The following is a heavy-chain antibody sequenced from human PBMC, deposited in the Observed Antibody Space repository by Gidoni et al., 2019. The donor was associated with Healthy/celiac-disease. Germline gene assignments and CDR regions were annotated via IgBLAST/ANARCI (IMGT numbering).Heavy chain of an antibody. V-gene: IGHV4-34*01. D-gene: IGHD5-12*01. J-gene: IGHJ4*02. CDR3: ARECKDGYNYYFDY. CDR1: GGSFSGYY. Sequence: QVQLQQWGAGLLKPSETLSLTCAVYGGSFSGYYWSWIRPPPGKGLEWIGELNHSGSTNYNPSLKSRVTISVDTSKNQFSLKLSSVTAADTAVYYCARECKDGYNYYFDYWGQGTLVTVSS. CDR2: LNHSGST.